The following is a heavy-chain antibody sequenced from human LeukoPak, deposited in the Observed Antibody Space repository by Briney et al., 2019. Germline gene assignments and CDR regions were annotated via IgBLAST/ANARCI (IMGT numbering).Heavy chain of an antibody. CDR2: IYYSGST. V-gene: IGHV4-31*03. CDR1: GGSISSGGYY. D-gene: IGHD2-15*01. CDR3: ARTGGVAATTPGAYWFDP. Sequence: SETLSLTCTVSGGSISSGGYYWSWIRQHPGKGLEWIGYIYYSGSTYYNPSLKSRVTISVDTSKNQFSLKLSSVTAADTAVCYCARTGGVAATTPGAYWFDPWGQGTLVTVSS. J-gene: IGHJ5*02.